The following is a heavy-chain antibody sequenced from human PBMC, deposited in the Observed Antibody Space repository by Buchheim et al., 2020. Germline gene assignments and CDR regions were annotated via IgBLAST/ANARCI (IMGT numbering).Heavy chain of an antibody. Sequence: QVQLVESGGGVVQPGRSLRLSCAASGFTFSSYGMHWVRQAPGKGLEWVAVISYDGSTKYYADSVKGRFTISRDNSKNTLYWQMNSLRAEDTAVYYCAMGATLLWFGELRYWGQGTL. J-gene: IGHJ4*02. V-gene: IGHV3-30*03. D-gene: IGHD3-10*01. CDR3: AMGATLLWFGELRY. CDR2: ISYDGSTK. CDR1: GFTFSSYG.